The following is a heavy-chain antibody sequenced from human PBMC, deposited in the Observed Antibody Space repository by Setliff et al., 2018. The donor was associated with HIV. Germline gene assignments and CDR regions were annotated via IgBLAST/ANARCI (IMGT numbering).Heavy chain of an antibody. V-gene: IGHV3-23*01. J-gene: IGHJ4*02. CDR1: GFTFTAYN. CDR3: ANYGDY. Sequence: GESLRLSCAASGFTFTAYNMAWVRQAPGKGLEWISAISPNGDITYYAASVQGRFTISRDNSKNTVYLQMSSLIAEDTALYYCANYGDYWGQGTLVTVSS. D-gene: IGHD4-17*01. CDR2: ISPNGDIT.